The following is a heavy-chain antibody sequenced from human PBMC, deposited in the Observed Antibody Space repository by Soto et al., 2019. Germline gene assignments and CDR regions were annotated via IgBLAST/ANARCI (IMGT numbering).Heavy chain of an antibody. D-gene: IGHD3-16*01. CDR3: AKENPGYDYVWGWQLY. Sequence: PGGSLRLSCAASGLIPSRCAMLLVRQAPGKGMEWVSAISGSGGSTYYADSVKGRFTISRDNSKNTLYLQMNSLRAEDTAVYYCAKENPGYDYVWGWQLYWGQIPLVT. J-gene: IGHJ4*02. CDR1: GLIPSRCA. CDR2: ISGSGGST. V-gene: IGHV3-23*01.